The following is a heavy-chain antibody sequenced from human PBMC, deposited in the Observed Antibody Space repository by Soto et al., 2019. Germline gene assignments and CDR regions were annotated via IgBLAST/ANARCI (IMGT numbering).Heavy chain of an antibody. CDR2: ISAYNGNT. D-gene: IGHD3-16*01. CDR1: GYTFTNFG. Sequence: QVQLVQSGAEVKKPGASVKVSCKASGYTFTNFGISWVRQAPGQGLEWMRWISAYNGNTNYAQNFQGRVTMSTDTSPSTGYMGLRSLRSDGTAVYYCASGVPAIDCWGQGTLVTVSS. J-gene: IGHJ4*02. V-gene: IGHV1-18*01. CDR3: ASGVPAIDC.